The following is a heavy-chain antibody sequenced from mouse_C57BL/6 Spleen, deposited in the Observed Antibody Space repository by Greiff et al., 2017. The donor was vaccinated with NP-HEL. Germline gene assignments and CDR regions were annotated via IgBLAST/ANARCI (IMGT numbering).Heavy chain of an antibody. J-gene: IGHJ2*01. CDR2: ISSGGSYT. CDR1: GFTFSSYG. V-gene: IGHV5-6*01. D-gene: IGHD1-2*01. CDR3: ARHGDTTADY. Sequence: EVMLVESGGDLVKPGGSLKLSCAASGFTFSSYGMSWVRQTPDKRLEWVATISSGGSYTYYPDSVKGRFTISRDNAKNTLYLQMSSRKSEDTAMYYCARHGDTTADYWGQGTTLTVSS.